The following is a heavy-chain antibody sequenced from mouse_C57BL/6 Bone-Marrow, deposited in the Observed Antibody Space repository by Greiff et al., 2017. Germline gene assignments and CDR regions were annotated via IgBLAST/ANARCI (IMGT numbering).Heavy chain of an antibody. V-gene: IGHV14-3*01. J-gene: IGHJ2*01. D-gene: IGHD1-1*01. CDR2: IDPANGNT. CDR1: GFNIKNTY. Sequence: VQLQQSVAELVRPGASVKLSCTASGFNIKNTYMHWVKQRPEQGLEWIGRIDPANGNTKYAPKFQGKATIPAHTYSNTAYLQLSSLTSEDTAIYYCASFITTVVAPFDYWGQGTTLTVSS. CDR3: ASFITTVVAPFDY.